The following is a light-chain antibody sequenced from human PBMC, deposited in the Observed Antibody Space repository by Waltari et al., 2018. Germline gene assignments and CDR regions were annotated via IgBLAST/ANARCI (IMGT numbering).Light chain of an antibody. Sequence: EIVMTQSPATLSVSPRERATLSCRASQSVSSTLAWYQQKPGQAPRLLIDGPSTRATGIPARFSGSGSGTEFTLTISSLQSEDFAVYYCQQYNNWPLTFGGGTKVEIK. J-gene: IGKJ4*01. V-gene: IGKV3-15*01. CDR2: GPS. CDR3: QQYNNWPLT. CDR1: QSVSST.